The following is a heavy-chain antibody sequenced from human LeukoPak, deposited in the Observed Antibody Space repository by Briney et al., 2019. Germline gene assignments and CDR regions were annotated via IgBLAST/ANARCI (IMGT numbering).Heavy chain of an antibody. J-gene: IGHJ4*02. CDR2: ISWNSGSI. CDR3: AKPGSGSYVYYFDY. D-gene: IGHD1-26*01. Sequence: PGRSLRLSCAASGFTFDDYAMHWVRQAPGKGLEWVSGISWNSGSIGYADSVKGRFTISRDNAKNSLYLQMNSLRAGDTALYYCAKPGSGSYVYYFDYWGQGTLVTVSS. V-gene: IGHV3-9*01. CDR1: GFTFDDYA.